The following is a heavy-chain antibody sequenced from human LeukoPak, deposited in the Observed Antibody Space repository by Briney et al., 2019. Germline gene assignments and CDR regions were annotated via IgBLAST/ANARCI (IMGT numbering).Heavy chain of an antibody. CDR1: GFTFSSYD. CDR2: IGAAGDT. J-gene: IGHJ3*02. Sequence: PGGSLRLSCAASGFTFSSYDIHWVRQATGKGLEWVSAIGAAGDTYYPGSVKGRFTISRENAKNSLYLQMNSLRAGDTAVYYCARRGNIYPHAFDIWGQGTMVTVSS. D-gene: IGHD2/OR15-2a*01. CDR3: ARRGNIYPHAFDI. V-gene: IGHV3-13*01.